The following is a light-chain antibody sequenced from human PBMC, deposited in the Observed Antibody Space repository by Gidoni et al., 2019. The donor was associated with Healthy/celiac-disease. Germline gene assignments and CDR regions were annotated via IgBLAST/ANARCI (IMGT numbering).Light chain of an antibody. V-gene: IGLV3-1*01. CDR2: QDS. CDR1: KLGDKY. CDR3: QAWDSSTPVV. J-gene: IGLJ2*01. Sequence: SYELTQPPSVSVSPGQTASITCSGDKLGDKYACWYQQKPGQSPVLVIYQDSKRPSGIPERFSGSNSGNTATLNISGTQAMDEADYYCQAWDSSTPVVFGGGTKLTVL.